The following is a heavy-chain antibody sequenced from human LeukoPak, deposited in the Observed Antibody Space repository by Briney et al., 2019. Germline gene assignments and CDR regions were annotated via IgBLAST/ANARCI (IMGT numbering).Heavy chain of an antibody. CDR3: ARVGGTNFYYYGLDV. Sequence: PSETLSLTCTVSGGSVSNGNFYWSWLRQPPGKALEWIGYIYYTGSAYYSPSLEGRVRISVDTSKNQFSLKLNSVTAADTAVYYCARVGGTNFYYYGLDVWGQGTTVTVSS. V-gene: IGHV4-61*01. CDR2: IYYTGSA. D-gene: IGHD3-3*01. CDR1: GGSVSNGNFY. J-gene: IGHJ6*02.